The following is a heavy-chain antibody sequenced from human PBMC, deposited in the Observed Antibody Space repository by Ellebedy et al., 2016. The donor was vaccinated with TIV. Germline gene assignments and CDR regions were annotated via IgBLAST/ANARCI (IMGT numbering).Heavy chain of an antibody. Sequence: GESLKISCEVSGFTFSTYSMNWVRQAPGKGLAWVANIRQDGSTKYYVDSVKGRFSISRDNAKNSLYLQMNRLRTEDTAVYYCARTKIGQRVFDYWGQGTLGTVSS. CDR3: ARTKIGQRVFDY. CDR2: IRQDGSTK. CDR1: GFTFSTYS. V-gene: IGHV3-7*01. J-gene: IGHJ4*02. D-gene: IGHD2-8*01.